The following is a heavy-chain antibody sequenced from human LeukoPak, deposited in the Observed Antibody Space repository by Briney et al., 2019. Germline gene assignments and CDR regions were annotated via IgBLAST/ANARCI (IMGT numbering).Heavy chain of an antibody. CDR3: ARAYGIAVAGPLDY. CDR2: ISSSSSTI. D-gene: IGHD6-19*01. V-gene: IGHV3-48*01. Sequence: GGSLRLSCAASGFTFSSYSMNWVRQAPEKGLEWVSYISSSSSTIYYADSVKGRFTISRDNAKNSLYLQMNSLRAEDTAVYYCARAYGIAVAGPLDYWGQGTLVTVSS. J-gene: IGHJ4*02. CDR1: GFTFSSYS.